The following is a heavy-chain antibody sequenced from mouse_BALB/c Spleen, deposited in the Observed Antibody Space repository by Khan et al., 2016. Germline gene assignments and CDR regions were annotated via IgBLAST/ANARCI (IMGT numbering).Heavy chain of an antibody. Sequence: EVELVESGGGLMKPGESLKISCAASGFIFSSYAMSWVRQTPEKRLEWVASISSGGYTYYPDSMRGRFTISRDNAGNILYLQVGSLRSEDTAMYYCARDNYGNPFDYWGQGTTLTVSS. J-gene: IGHJ2*01. CDR1: GFIFSSYA. V-gene: IGHV5-6-5*01. CDR3: ARDNYGNPFDY. CDR2: ISSGGYT. D-gene: IGHD1-1*01.